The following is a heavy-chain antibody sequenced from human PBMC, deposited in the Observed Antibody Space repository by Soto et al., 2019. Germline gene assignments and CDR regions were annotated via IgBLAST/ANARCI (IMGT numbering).Heavy chain of an antibody. J-gene: IGHJ6*02. CDR1: GYSFTSYW. Sequence: GESLKISCKGSGYSFTSYWIGWVRQMPGKGLEWMGIIYPGDSDTRYSPSFQGQVTISADKSISTAYLQWSSLKASDTAMYYCARADCSSTSCYYGMDVSGQGTTLTVSS. V-gene: IGHV5-51*01. CDR3: ARADCSSTSCYYGMDV. CDR2: IYPGDSDT. D-gene: IGHD2-2*01.